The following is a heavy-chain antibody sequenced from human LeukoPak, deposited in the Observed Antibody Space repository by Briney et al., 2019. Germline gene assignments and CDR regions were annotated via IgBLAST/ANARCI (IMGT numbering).Heavy chain of an antibody. D-gene: IGHD5-18*01. J-gene: IGHJ3*02. CDR3: ARSRSGYSYDHAAFDI. CDR1: DGSISNYY. Sequence: SETLSLTCTVSDGSISNYYWSWIRQPPGTGLEWIAYIDYRGSTTYNPSLKSRVTISVDTSRNQFSLKLSSVTAADTAVYYCARSRSGYSYDHAAFDIWSQGTMVTVSS. V-gene: IGHV4-59*01. CDR2: IDYRGST.